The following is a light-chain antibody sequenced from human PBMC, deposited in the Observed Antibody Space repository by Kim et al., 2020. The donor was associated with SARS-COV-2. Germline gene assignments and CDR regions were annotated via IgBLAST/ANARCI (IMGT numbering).Light chain of an antibody. CDR3: SSYAGSKV. CDR2: EVS. Sequence: QSALTQPPSASGSPGQSVTISCTGTSSDVGGSNYVSWYQQHPGKAPKLMIYEVSKRPSGVPDRFSGSKSGNTASLTVSGLQAEDEADYYCSSYAGSKVIGGGTQLTVL. J-gene: IGLJ2*01. V-gene: IGLV2-8*01. CDR1: SSDVGGSNY.